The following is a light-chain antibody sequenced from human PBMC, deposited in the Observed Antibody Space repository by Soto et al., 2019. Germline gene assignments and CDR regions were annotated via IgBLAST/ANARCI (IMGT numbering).Light chain of an antibody. CDR3: SSYTSSSTLYV. CDR1: TSDVGGYNY. J-gene: IGLJ1*01. CDR2: EVS. V-gene: IGLV2-14*01. Sequence: QSALTQPASVSGPPGQSTTISCTGPTSDVGGYNYVSWYQQHPGKAPKLMIYEVSNRPSGVSNRFSGSKSGNTASLTISGLQAEDEADYYCSSYTSSSTLYVFGTGTKLTVL.